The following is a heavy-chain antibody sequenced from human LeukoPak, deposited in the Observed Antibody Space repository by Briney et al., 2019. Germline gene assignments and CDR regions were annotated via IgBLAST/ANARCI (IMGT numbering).Heavy chain of an antibody. CDR3: AREAVGGRYFDY. CDR2: ISSTGNDK. D-gene: IGHD6-19*01. CDR1: GFIFGDYY. Sequence: GGSLRLSCAASGFIFGDYYVSWIRQAPGKGLEWISYISSTGNDKKYADSVRGRFTISKDHAKKSVHLEMNSLRDEDAAIYYCAREAVGGRYFDYWGQGTLVAVSS. V-gene: IGHV3-11*01. J-gene: IGHJ4*02.